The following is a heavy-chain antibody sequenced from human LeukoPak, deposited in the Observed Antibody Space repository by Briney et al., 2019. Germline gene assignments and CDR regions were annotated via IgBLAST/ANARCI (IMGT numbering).Heavy chain of an antibody. J-gene: IGHJ4*02. D-gene: IGHD6-19*01. CDR2: INPNSGGT. V-gene: IGHV1-2*02. CDR1: GYTFTGYY. CDR3: ARERVATVYSSGWAPFDY. Sequence: GASVKVSCKASGYTFTGYYMHWVRQAPGQGLEWMGWINPNSGGTNYAQKFQGRVTMTRDTSISTAYMELSRLRSDDTAVYYCARERVATVYSSGWAPFDYWGQGTLVTVSS.